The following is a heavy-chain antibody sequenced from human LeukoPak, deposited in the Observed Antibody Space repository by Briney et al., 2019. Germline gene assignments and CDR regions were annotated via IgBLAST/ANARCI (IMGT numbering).Heavy chain of an antibody. Sequence: GGSLRLSCAASGFTFSSYWMTWVRQAPGKGLEWVANINQDGSEINYGDSVKGRFTISRDNAKNSLYLQMRSLRAEDTAVYFCARDQGWTTNDHWGQGTLVTVSS. CDR3: ARDQGWTTNDH. D-gene: IGHD1-26*01. CDR2: INQDGSEI. CDR1: GFTFSSYW. V-gene: IGHV3-7*01. J-gene: IGHJ4*02.